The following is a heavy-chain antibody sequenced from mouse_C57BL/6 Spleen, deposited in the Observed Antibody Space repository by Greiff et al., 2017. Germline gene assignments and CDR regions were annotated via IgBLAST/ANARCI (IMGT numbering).Heavy chain of an antibody. V-gene: IGHV1-55*01. Sequence: QVQLQQPGAELVKPGASVKMSCKASGYTFTSYWITWVKQRPGQGLEWIGDIYPGSGSTNYNEKFKSKATLTVDTSSSTAYMQLSSLTSEDSAVYYYARGFSYYGSSSYAMDYWGQGTSVTVSS. J-gene: IGHJ4*01. CDR2: IYPGSGST. CDR1: GYTFTSYW. D-gene: IGHD1-1*01. CDR3: ARGFSYYGSSSYAMDY.